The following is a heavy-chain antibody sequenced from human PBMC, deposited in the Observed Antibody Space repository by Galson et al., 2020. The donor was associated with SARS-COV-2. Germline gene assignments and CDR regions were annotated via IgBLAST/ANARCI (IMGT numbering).Heavy chain of an antibody. V-gene: IGHV3-30*04. J-gene: IGHJ6*02. Sequence: GESLKISCAASGFTFSSYAMHWVRQAPGKGLEWVAVISYDGSNKYYADSVKGRFTISRDNSKNTLYLQMNSLRAEDTAVYYCASTRGQYQLLSFGIDVWGQGTTVTVSS. D-gene: IGHD2-2*01. CDR3: ASTRGQYQLLSFGIDV. CDR1: GFTFSSYA. CDR2: ISYDGSNK.